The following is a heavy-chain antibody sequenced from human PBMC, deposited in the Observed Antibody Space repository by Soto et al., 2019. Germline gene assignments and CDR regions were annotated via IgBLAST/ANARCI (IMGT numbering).Heavy chain of an antibody. D-gene: IGHD3-10*01. CDR1: GGSISSGGYY. V-gene: IGHV4-31*03. CDR3: ARGELLWFENNWFDP. CDR2: IHYSGST. J-gene: IGHJ5*02. Sequence: QVQLQESGPGLVKPSQTLSLTCTVSGGSISSGGYYWSWIRQYPGKGLEWIGYIHYSGSTYYNPSLKSRVTISVATSKNQFSLKLSSVTAADTAVYYCARGELLWFENNWFDPWGQGTLVTVSS.